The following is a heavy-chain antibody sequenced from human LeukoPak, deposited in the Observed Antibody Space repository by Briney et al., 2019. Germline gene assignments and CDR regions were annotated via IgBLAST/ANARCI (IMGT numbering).Heavy chain of an antibody. CDR3: ARGACSSTSCYTGNWFDP. CDR1: GGSFSGYY. Sequence: SETLSLTCAVYGGSFSGYYWSWIRQPPGKGLEWIGEINHSGSTNYSPSLKSRVTISVDTSKNQFSLKLSSVTAADTAVYYCARGACSSTSCYTGNWFDPWGQGTLVTVSS. J-gene: IGHJ5*02. V-gene: IGHV4-34*01. D-gene: IGHD2-2*02. CDR2: INHSGST.